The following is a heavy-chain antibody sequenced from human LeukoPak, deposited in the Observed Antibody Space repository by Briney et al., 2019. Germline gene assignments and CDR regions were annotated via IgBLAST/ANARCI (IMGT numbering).Heavy chain of an antibody. Sequence: SETLSLTCTVSGGSIGSSSYYWGWIRQPPGKGLEWIGSVYYSGSTYYNPSLKSRVTISVDTSKNQFSPKLSSVTAADTAVYYCARDRGPAAAIFDYWGQGTLVTVSS. CDR2: VYYSGST. CDR1: GGSIGSSSYY. D-gene: IGHD2-2*01. CDR3: ARDRGPAAAIFDY. V-gene: IGHV4-39*07. J-gene: IGHJ4*02.